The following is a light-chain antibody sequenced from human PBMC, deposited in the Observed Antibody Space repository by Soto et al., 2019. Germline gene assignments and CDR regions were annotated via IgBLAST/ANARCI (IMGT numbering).Light chain of an antibody. CDR2: DAS. V-gene: IGKV3-11*01. CDR1: QSVSSY. CDR3: QQFRSYPLT. J-gene: IGKJ4*01. Sequence: ESVLTQSPATLSLSPGERSTLSCRASQSVSSYLAWYQQKPGQXPKXXIHDASSRATGIPDRFSGGGSGTDLIITISRLEPEDFEVYYCQQFRSYPLTFGGGTKVDIK.